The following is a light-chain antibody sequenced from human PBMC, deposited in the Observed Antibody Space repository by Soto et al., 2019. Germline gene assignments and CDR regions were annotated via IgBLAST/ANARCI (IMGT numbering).Light chain of an antibody. CDR1: SSDVGGYNY. J-gene: IGLJ1*01. V-gene: IGLV2-14*01. CDR3: SSYTSSSTHNYV. CDR2: DVS. Sequence: QPALTLPASVAGSPGQSITILCTGTSSDVGGYNYVSWYQQHPGKAPKLMIYDVSNRPSGVSNRFSGSKSGNTASLTISGLQAEDEADYYCSSYTSSSTHNYVFGTGTKVTVL.